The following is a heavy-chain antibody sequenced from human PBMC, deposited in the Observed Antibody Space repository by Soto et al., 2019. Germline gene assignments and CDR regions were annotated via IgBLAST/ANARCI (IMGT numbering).Heavy chain of an antibody. Sequence: ALVKVSCKASGYTFSDYYIHCVRQAPGQGLEWMGWINPNSGGTKYAPKFQGGVTMTRDTSITTAYMELSRLRSGDTAVYYCAREPATAKPEGVDFWGQGTLVTVSS. J-gene: IGHJ4*02. V-gene: IGHV1-2*02. CDR2: INPNSGGT. CDR1: GYTFSDYY. CDR3: AREPATAKPEGVDF. D-gene: IGHD1-1*01.